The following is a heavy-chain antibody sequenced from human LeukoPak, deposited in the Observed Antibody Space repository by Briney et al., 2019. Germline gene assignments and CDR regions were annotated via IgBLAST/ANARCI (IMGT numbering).Heavy chain of an antibody. V-gene: IGHV4-39*07. Sequence: PSETLSLTCTVSGGSISSSSYYWGWIRQPPGKGLEWIGSIYYSGSTYYNPSLKSRVTISVDTSKNQFSLKLSSVTAADTAVYYCARDSRGDYGDQMLIWGQGTMVTVSS. CDR2: IYYSGST. J-gene: IGHJ3*02. CDR3: ARDSRGDYGDQMLI. D-gene: IGHD4-17*01. CDR1: GGSISSSSYY.